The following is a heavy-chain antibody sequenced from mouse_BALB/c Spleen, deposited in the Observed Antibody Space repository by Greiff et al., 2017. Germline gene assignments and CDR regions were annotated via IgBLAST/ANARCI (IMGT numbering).Heavy chain of an antibody. CDR2: ISSGGGST. J-gene: IGHJ3*01. D-gene: IGHD2-4*01. CDR3: ARDDYGSFFAY. V-gene: IGHV5-12-1*01. Sequence: EVKLMESGGGLVKPGGSLKLSCAASGFAFSSYDMSWVRQTPEKRLEWVAYISSGGGSTYYPDTVKGRFTISRDNAKNTLYLQMSSLKSEDTAMYYCARDDYGSFFAYWGQGTLVTVSA. CDR1: GFAFSSYD.